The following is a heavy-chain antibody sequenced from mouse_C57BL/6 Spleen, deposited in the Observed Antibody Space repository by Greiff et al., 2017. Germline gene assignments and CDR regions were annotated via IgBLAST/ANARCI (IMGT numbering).Heavy chain of an antibody. CDR1: GYAFSSYW. CDR3: AREVDYGSSAPFDD. V-gene: IGHV1-80*01. D-gene: IGHD1-1*01. CDR2: IYPGDGDT. Sequence: VQLQQSGAELVKPGASVKISCKASGYAFSSYWMNWVKQRPGKGLEWIGQIYPGDGDTNYNGKFKGKATLTADNSSSTAYLQLSRLTSEDSAVDFCAREVDYGSSAPFDDGGQGTTLTVSS. J-gene: IGHJ2*01.